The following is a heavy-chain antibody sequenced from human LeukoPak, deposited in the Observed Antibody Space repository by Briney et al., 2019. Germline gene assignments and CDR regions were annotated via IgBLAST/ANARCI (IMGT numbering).Heavy chain of an antibody. CDR1: GFTFSSYA. V-gene: IGHV3-21*01. D-gene: IGHD6-13*01. Sequence: PGGSLRLSCAASGFTFSSYAMSWVRQAPGKGLEWVSSISSSSSYIYYADSVKGRFTISRDNAKNSLYLQMNSLRAEDTAVYYCARDFLYGIAAAPDYWYFDLWGRGTLVTVSS. CDR3: ARDFLYGIAAAPDYWYFDL. CDR2: ISSSSSYI. J-gene: IGHJ2*01.